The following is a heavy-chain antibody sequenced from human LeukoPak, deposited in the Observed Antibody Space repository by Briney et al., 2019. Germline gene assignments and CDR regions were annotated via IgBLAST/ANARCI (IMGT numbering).Heavy chain of an antibody. Sequence: GGSLRLSCAASGFTFSSNWMSWVRQAPGKGLEWVANIKQDGSEKYHVDSVKGRFTISRDNAKNSLSLQMNSLRAEDTAVYYCARDRTWYSNWGQGTLVTVSS. CDR1: GFTFSSNW. CDR3: ARDRTWYSN. D-gene: IGHD2-15*01. V-gene: IGHV3-7*01. J-gene: IGHJ4*02. CDR2: IKQDGSEK.